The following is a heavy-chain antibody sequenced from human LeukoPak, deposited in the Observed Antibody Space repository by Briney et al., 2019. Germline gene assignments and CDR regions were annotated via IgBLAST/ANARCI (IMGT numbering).Heavy chain of an antibody. J-gene: IGHJ3*02. CDR2: ISGDGGRT. Sequence: GGSLRLSCAASGFTFDDYAMNWVRQAPGKGLEWVSLISGDGGRTFYADSVKGRFTISRDNSKNSLYLEMNSMRTEDTALYYCAKDLASVYDAFNIWGQGTMSPSPQ. CDR1: GFTFDDYA. CDR3: AKDLASVYDAFNI. V-gene: IGHV3-43*02.